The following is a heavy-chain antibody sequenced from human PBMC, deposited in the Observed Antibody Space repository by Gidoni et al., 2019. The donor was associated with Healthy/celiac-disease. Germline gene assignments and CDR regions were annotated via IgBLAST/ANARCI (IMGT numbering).Heavy chain of an antibody. CDR1: CFTFISYA. D-gene: IGHD3-10*01. CDR2: IEYDGSNK. CDR3: ASLYGSGSYYNPPGDY. J-gene: IGHJ4*02. V-gene: IGHV3-30-3*01. Sequence: QVQLVASGGCFVHPGRSLRLSCPSSCFTFISYAMHWGLQAPGKGLDWVAVIEYDGSNKYYADSVKGRFTISRDNSKNKLYLQMNSLRAEDTAVYYCASLYGSGSYYNPPGDYWGQGTLVTVSS.